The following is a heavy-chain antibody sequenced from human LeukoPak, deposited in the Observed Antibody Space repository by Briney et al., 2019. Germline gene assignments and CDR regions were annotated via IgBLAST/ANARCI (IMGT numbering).Heavy chain of an antibody. V-gene: IGHV4-30-4*01. Sequence: SETLSLTCTVSGGSISSGDYYWSWIRQPPGKGLEWIGYIYYSGSTYYNPSLKSRVTISVGTSKNQFSLKLSSVTAADTAVYYCARDRRSSGWSEFDYWGQGTLVTVSS. CDR2: IYYSGST. CDR3: ARDRRSSGWSEFDY. J-gene: IGHJ4*02. CDR1: GGSISSGDYY. D-gene: IGHD6-19*01.